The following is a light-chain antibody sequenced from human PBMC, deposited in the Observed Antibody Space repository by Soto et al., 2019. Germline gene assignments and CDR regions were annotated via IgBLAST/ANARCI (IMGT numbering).Light chain of an antibody. CDR2: DAT. V-gene: IGKV1-5*01. CDR3: QQYTSDMYT. Sequence: DLQLTQSPPTLSASVGDTITITCRASKSLNTYLAWYQQKPGRAPKLLIHDATTLETGVPSRFSGSGSGTDFSLTISGLEPDDFAIYHCQQYTSDMYTFGRGTKLQ. CDR1: KSLNTY. J-gene: IGKJ2*01.